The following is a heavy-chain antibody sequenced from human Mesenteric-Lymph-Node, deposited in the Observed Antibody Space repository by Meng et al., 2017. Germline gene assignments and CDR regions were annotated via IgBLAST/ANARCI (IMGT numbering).Heavy chain of an antibody. Sequence: SVKVSCKASGGTFSSYAISWVRQAPGQGLEWMGGIIPIFGTANYAQKFQGRVTITADESTSTAYMELSSLRSEDTAVYYCARDLAVRTSNAFDIWGQGTKVTVSS. V-gene: IGHV1-69*13. J-gene: IGHJ3*02. CDR1: GGTFSSYA. CDR2: IIPIFGTA. D-gene: IGHD2-21*01. CDR3: ARDLAVRTSNAFDI.